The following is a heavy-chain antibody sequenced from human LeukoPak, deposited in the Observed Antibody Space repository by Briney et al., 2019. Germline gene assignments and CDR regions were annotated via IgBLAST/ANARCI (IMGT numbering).Heavy chain of an antibody. J-gene: IGHJ5*02. CDR3: ARAEYYYDSSGYRAWFDP. D-gene: IGHD3-22*01. CDR2: IYHSGST. V-gene: IGHV4-30-2*01. Sequence: SETLSLTCAVSGGSISSGGYSWSWIRQPPGKGLEWIGYIYHSGSTYYNPSLKSRVIISVDRSKNQFSLKLSSVTAADTAVYYCARAEYYYDSSGYRAWFDPWGQGTLVTVSS. CDR1: GGSISSGGYS.